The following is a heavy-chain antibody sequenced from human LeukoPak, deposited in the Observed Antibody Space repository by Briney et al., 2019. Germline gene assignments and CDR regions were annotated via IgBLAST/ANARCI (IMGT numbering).Heavy chain of an antibody. CDR1: GGSIITSYY. J-gene: IGHJ4*02. D-gene: IGHD1-1*01. Sequence: SETLSLTCTVSGGSIITSYYWSWIRQPAGKGLEYIGRIYTSGSTSYNPSLKSRVTMSLDTSKNQFSLRLTSVTAADTAVYYCARGELEPSYFGYSGEGTLVTVSS. CDR3: ARGELEPSYFGY. V-gene: IGHV4-4*07. CDR2: IYTSGST.